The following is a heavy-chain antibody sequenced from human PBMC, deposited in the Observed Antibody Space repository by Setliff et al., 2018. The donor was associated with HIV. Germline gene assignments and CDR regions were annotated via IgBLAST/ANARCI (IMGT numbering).Heavy chain of an antibody. CDR3: LRGLQSGYVGIGA. Sequence: ASVKVSCKASGYTFTSYGMNWVRQAPGQGLEWMGWINTYTGNPTYAQDFTGRFVFSLDTSVSTAYLQMNSLKIEDTAVYYCLRGLQSGYVGIGAWGQGTLVTVSS. D-gene: IGHD5-12*01. V-gene: IGHV7-4-1*02. J-gene: IGHJ5*02. CDR2: INTYTGNP. CDR1: GYTFTSYG.